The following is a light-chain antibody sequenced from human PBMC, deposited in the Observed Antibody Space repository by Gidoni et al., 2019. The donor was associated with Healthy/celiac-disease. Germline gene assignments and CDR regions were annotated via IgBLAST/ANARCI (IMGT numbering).Light chain of an antibody. CDR1: QSVSSY. Sequence: EIVFTQSPATLSLSPEERAPLSCRASQSVSSYLAWYQQKPGQAPRLLIYDASNRATGIPARFSGSGSGTDFTLTISSLEPEDFAVYYCQQRSNWPPITFGQXTRLEIK. V-gene: IGKV3-11*01. J-gene: IGKJ5*01. CDR3: QQRSNWPPIT. CDR2: DAS.